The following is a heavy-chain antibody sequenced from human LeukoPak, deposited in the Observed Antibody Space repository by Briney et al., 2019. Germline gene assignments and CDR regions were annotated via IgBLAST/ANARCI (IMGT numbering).Heavy chain of an antibody. J-gene: IGHJ6*02. CDR3: AYNYGMDV. Sequence: PGGSLRLSCAASGFTFDDYAMHWVRQAPGKGLEWVSGISWNSGSIGYADSVKGRFTISRDNAKNSLYLQMNSLRAEDTALYYCAYNYGMDVWGQGTTVTVSS. CDR1: GFTFDDYA. D-gene: IGHD1-14*01. V-gene: IGHV3-9*01. CDR2: ISWNSGSI.